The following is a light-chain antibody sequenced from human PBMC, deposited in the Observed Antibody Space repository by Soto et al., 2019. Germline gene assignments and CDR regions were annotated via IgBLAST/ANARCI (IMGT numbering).Light chain of an antibody. CDR1: GSDIGRYSR. CDR3: SSYTSTTYMV. Sequence: QSVLAQPPSVSGSPGQSVTIPCTGTGSDIGRYSRVSWYQQPPGTAPKLMIYEVTNRPSGVPDRFSGSKSGNTASLTISGLQAEDEADYFCSSYTSTTYMVFGGGTKLTVL. J-gene: IGLJ2*01. V-gene: IGLV2-18*02. CDR2: EVT.